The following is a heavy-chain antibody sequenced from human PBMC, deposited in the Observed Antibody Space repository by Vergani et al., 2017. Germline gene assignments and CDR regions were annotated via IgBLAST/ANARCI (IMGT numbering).Heavy chain of an antibody. CDR3: ARGLWDCTHIRCSPPSY. J-gene: IGHJ4*02. Sequence: EVQLVESGGALVEPGGSLRLSCAASGFSFSSYSMNWVRQAPGKGLEWVASISGSSSYVFYRDSVEGRFTITRDNAKKSVYLQMNSLRAEDTAMYFCARGLWDCTHIRCSPPSYWGQGTQVTVSS. CDR2: ISGSSSYV. D-gene: IGHD2-8*01. V-gene: IGHV3-21*02. CDR1: GFSFSSYS.